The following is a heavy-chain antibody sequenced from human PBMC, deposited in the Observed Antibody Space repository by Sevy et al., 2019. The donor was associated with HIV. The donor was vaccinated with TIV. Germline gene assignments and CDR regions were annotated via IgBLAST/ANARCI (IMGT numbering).Heavy chain of an antibody. J-gene: IGHJ5*02. V-gene: IGHV4-59*01. CDR3: TRAPPVRSGDDSLNGFDP. D-gene: IGHD5-12*01. Sequence: SETLSLTCTVSGGSISADYWSWIQQPPGKALEYVGYIYYTGSTNYNPSLKNRVTMSVDTSKNQFSLKLSSVTAADTAVYYCTRAPPVRSGDDSLNGFDPWGPGTLVTVSS. CDR2: IYYTGST. CDR1: GGSISADY.